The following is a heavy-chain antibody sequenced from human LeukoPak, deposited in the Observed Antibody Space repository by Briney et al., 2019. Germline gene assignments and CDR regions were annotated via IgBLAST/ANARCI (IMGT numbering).Heavy chain of an antibody. CDR3: ARAGGSYGLFLDY. CDR1: GFTFSSYG. CDR2: IWYDGSNK. J-gene: IGHJ4*02. D-gene: IGHD5-18*01. Sequence: PGGSLRLSCAASGFTFSSYGMHWVRQAPGKGLEWVAVIWYDGSNKYYADSVKGRFTISRDNSKNTLYLQMNSLRAEDTAVYYCARAGGSYGLFLDYWGQGTLVTVSS. V-gene: IGHV3-33*01.